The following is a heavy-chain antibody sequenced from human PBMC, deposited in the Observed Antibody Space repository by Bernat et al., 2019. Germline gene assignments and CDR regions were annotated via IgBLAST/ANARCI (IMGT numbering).Heavy chain of an antibody. CDR3: AKGACSSTGCDNWFDP. Sequence: EVQLLESGGGLVQPGGSLRLSCAASGFTFSTYAMSWVRQAPGKGLDWVSGIGNSGAGTYYADSVKCRFTISRDNSKNTRYVQMNSLRVEDTAVDYCAKGACSSTGCDNWFDPWGQGTPVTVSS. CDR2: IGNSGAGT. J-gene: IGHJ5*02. V-gene: IGHV3-23*01. CDR1: GFTFSTYA. D-gene: IGHD2-2*02.